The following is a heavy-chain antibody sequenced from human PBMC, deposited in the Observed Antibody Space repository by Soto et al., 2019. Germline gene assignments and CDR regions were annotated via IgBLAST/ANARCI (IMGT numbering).Heavy chain of an antibody. Sequence: GASVKVSCKASGYTFTSYGISWVRQAPGQWLEWMGWISAYNGNTNYAQKLQGRVTMTTDTSTSTAYMELRSLRSDDTAVYYCARRTNHDYGDFWFDPWGQGTLVTVSS. D-gene: IGHD4-17*01. CDR1: GYTFTSYG. J-gene: IGHJ5*02. CDR2: ISAYNGNT. CDR3: ARRTNHDYGDFWFDP. V-gene: IGHV1-18*04.